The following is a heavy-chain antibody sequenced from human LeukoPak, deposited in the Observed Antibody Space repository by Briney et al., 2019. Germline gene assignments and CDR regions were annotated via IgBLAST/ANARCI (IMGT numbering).Heavy chain of an antibody. J-gene: IGHJ6*02. CDR3: ARVTTMTPTYYYYYGMDV. CDR2: IIPILGIA. D-gene: IGHD3-22*01. CDR1: GGTFSSYA. V-gene: IGHV1-69*04. Sequence: SVKVSCKASGGTFSSYAISWVRQAPGQGLEWMGRIIPILGIANYAQKFQGRVTITADKATSTAYMELSSLRSEDTAVYYCARVTTMTPTYYYYYGMDVWGQGTTVTVSS.